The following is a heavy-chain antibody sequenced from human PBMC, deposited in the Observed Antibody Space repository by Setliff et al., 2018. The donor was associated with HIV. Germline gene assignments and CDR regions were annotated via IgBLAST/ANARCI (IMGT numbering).Heavy chain of an antibody. CDR3: AKDTSSSWLD. Sequence: PGGSLRLSCAASGFTFDDYGMSWVRQAPGKGLEWVSGINWNGGSTGYADSVRGRFTISRDNSKNTLDLQMNSLRPEDTAVYYCAKDTSSSWLDWGQGTLVTVSS. V-gene: IGHV3-20*04. J-gene: IGHJ4*02. CDR2: INWNGGST. CDR1: GFTFDDYG. D-gene: IGHD6-13*01.